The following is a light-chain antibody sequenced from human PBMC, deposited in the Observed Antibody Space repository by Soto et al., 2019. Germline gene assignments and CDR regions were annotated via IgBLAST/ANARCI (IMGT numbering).Light chain of an antibody. J-gene: IGLJ1*01. CDR1: SSDVDAYNH. CDR2: EVS. Sequence: QSVLTQPASVSGSAGQSMTISCTGTSSDVDAYNHVSWYQQHPGKAPKLMIYEVSNRPSGVSNRFSGSKSGNTASLTISGLQAEDEADYYCSSYTSSSNYVLGNGTKVT. V-gene: IGLV2-14*01. CDR3: SSYTSSSNYV.